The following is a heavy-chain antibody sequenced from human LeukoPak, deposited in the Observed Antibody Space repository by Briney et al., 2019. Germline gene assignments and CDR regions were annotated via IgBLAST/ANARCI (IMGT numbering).Heavy chain of an antibody. V-gene: IGHV1-18*01. Sequence: GASVKVSCKASGYTFTSYGISWVRQAPGQGLEWMGWISAYNGNTNYAQKLQGRVTMTEDTSTDTAYMELSSLRSEDTAVYYCATPPTTGAFDIWGQGTMVTVSS. J-gene: IGHJ3*02. D-gene: IGHD4-17*01. CDR2: ISAYNGNT. CDR3: ATPPTTGAFDI. CDR1: GYTFTSYG.